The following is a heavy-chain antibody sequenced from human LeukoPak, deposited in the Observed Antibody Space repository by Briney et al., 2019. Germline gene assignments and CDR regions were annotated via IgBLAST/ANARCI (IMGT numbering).Heavy chain of an antibody. J-gene: IGHJ5*02. Sequence: SQTLSLTCTVSGGSISSGDYYWSWIRQPPGKGLEWIGYIYYSGSTYYNPSLKSRVTISVDKSKNQFSLKLSSVTAADTAVYYCARWGYGSGSYSHWFDPWGQGTLVTVSS. CDR3: ARWGYGSGSYSHWFDP. CDR1: GGSISSGDYY. V-gene: IGHV4-30-4*01. CDR2: IYYSGST. D-gene: IGHD3-10*01.